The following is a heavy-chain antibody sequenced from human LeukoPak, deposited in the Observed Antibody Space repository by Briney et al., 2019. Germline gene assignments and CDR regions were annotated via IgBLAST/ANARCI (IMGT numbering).Heavy chain of an antibody. CDR2: INHSGST. Sequence: EASETLSLTCAVYGVSFSGYYWSWLRQPPGKGLEWIGEINHSGSTNYNPSLKSRVTISVDTSKNQFSLKLSSVPAADMAVYYCARGSPPRGVAARPRYGMGVWGQGTTVTVSS. CDR3: ARGSPPRGVAARPRYGMGV. CDR1: GVSFSGYY. V-gene: IGHV4-34*01. J-gene: IGHJ6*02. D-gene: IGHD6-6*01.